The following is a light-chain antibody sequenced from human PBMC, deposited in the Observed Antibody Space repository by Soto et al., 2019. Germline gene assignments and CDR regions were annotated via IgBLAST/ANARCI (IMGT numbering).Light chain of an antibody. CDR1: QSVSSN. Sequence: EIVMTQSPATLSVSPGERATLSCRASQSVSSNLAWYQQKPGQAPRLLIYGASTRATGIPARFSGSGSGTEVTLTISSLQSEDFAVYYWQQYNNWPMCTFGQGTKLEIK. V-gene: IGKV3-15*01. CDR2: GAS. CDR3: QQYNNWPMCT. J-gene: IGKJ2*02.